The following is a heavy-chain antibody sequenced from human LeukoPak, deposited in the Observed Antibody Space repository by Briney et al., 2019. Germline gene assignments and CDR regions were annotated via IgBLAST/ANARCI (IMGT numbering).Heavy chain of an antibody. V-gene: IGHV4-59*08. CDR2: IFYTGSA. J-gene: IGHJ2*01. D-gene: IGHD7-27*01. CDR1: GGSISSYY. CDR3: ARELGIKYFDL. Sequence: SETLSLTCTVSGGSISSYYWSWIRQPPGKGLEWIGYIFYTGSANYNPSLKSRVTISVDTSKNQFSLKLSSVTAADTAVYYCARELGIKYFDLWGRGTLVTVSS.